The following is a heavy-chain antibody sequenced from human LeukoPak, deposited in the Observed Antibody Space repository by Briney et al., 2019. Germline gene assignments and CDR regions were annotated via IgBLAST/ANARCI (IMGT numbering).Heavy chain of an antibody. CDR1: GFTFSDHY. D-gene: IGHD1-26*01. Sequence: GGSLRLSCAASGFTFSDHYMDWVRQAPGKGLEWVGRIRNKANSYTTEYAASVKGRFTISRDDSRNSLYLQMNSLKCEDTAVYYCAREWDSGSYYLGYFDYWGQGTLVTVSS. J-gene: IGHJ4*02. V-gene: IGHV3-72*01. CDR3: AREWDSGSYYLGYFDY. CDR2: IRNKANSYTT.